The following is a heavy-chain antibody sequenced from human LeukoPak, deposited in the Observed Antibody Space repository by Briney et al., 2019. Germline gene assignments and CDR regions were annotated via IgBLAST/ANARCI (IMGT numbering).Heavy chain of an antibody. Sequence: SETLSLTCAVSGGSISSGNWWSWVRQPPGKGLEWIGEIYHSGSTNYNPSLKSRVTISVDKSKNQFSLKLSSVTAADTAVYYCARDRGGRYYYDSSGHRYFDYWGQGTLVTVSS. CDR2: IYHSGST. CDR1: GGSISSGNW. CDR3: ARDRGGRYYYDSSGHRYFDY. J-gene: IGHJ4*02. V-gene: IGHV4-4*02. D-gene: IGHD3-22*01.